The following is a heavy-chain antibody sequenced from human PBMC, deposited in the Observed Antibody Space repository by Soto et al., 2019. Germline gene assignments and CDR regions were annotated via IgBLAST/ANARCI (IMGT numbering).Heavy chain of an antibody. CDR1: GGSISSGGYY. D-gene: IGHD3-16*01. CDR3: ARVKPRIGGVPYYFDY. CDR2: IYYSGST. J-gene: IGHJ4*02. Sequence: QVQLQESGPGLVKPSQTLSLTCTVSGGSISSGGYYWSWIRQHPGKGLEWIGYIYYSGSTYYNPPLKSRVTISVDTSKNQFSLKLSSVTAADTAVYYCARVKPRIGGVPYYFDYWGQGTLVTVSS. V-gene: IGHV4-31*03.